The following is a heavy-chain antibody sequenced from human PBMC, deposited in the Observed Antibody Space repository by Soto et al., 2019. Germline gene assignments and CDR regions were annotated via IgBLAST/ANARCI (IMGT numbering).Heavy chain of an antibody. D-gene: IGHD3-10*01. CDR3: ASRARIHTSPLPMYYYYGMDV. CDR1: GYTFTSYD. V-gene: IGHV1-8*01. J-gene: IGHJ6*02. Sequence: ASVKVSCKASGYTFTSYDINWVRQATGQGLEWMGWMNPNSGNTGYAQKFQGRVTMTRNTSISTAYMELSSLRSEDTAVYYCASRARIHTSPLPMYYYYGMDVWGQGTTVTVSS. CDR2: MNPNSGNT.